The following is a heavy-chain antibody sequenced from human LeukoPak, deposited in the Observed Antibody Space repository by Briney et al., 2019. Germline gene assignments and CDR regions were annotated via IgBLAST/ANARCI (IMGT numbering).Heavy chain of an antibody. V-gene: IGHV3-23*01. J-gene: IGHJ6*02. CDR1: GFTFSSYA. Sequence: PGGSLRLSCAASGFTFSSYARSWVRQAPGKGLEWVSAISGSGGSTYHADSVKGRFTISRDNSKNTLYLQMNSLRAEDTAVYYCAKVYDILTGSYYYGIDVWGQGTTVTVSS. CDR2: ISGSGGST. D-gene: IGHD3-9*01. CDR3: AKVYDILTGSYYYGIDV.